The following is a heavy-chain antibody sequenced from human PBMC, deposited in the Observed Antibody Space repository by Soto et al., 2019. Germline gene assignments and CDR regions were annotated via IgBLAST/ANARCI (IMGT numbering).Heavy chain of an antibody. V-gene: IGHV1-3*01. CDR2: INAGNGNT. J-gene: IGHJ2*01. D-gene: IGHD3-22*01. CDR1: GYTFTSYA. CDR3: ANQRGRNPYYYDSSGPYGGYFDL. Sequence: QVQLVQSGAEVKKPGASVKVSCKASGYTFTSYAMHWVRQAPGQRLEWMGWINAGNGNTKYSQKFQGRVTITRDTSASTAYMELSSLRSEDTAVYYCANQRGRNPYYYDSSGPYGGYFDLWGRGTLVTVSS.